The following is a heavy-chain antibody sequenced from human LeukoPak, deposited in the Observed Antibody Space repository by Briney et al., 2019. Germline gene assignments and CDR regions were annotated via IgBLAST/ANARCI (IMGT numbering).Heavy chain of an antibody. J-gene: IGHJ4*02. CDR1: GFTVSNSY. Sequence: GGSLRLSCAASGFTVSNSYMSWVRQAPGKGLEWVSVIHSGGNTYYADSVKGRFTISRDNSKNTMYLQMNSLRAEDTAVYYCTRDLNSGGSCWGQGTLVIVSS. CDR3: TRDLNSGGSC. D-gene: IGHD2-15*01. V-gene: IGHV3-53*01. CDR2: IHSGGNT.